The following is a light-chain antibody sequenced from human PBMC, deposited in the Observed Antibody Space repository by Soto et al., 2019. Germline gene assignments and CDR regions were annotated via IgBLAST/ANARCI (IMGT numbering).Light chain of an antibody. J-gene: IGKJ1*01. V-gene: IGKV2-30*01. Sequence: DIVMTQSPLSLLVTLGQPASISCRSSQSLLYSDGDTYLSWFHQRPGQSPRRLIYNLSNRASGVPDRFSGSGSGTDFTLKISRVEAEDVGVYYCLHTVAWPWTFGQGTKVDIK. CDR2: NLS. CDR1: QSLLYSDGDTY. CDR3: LHTVAWPWT.